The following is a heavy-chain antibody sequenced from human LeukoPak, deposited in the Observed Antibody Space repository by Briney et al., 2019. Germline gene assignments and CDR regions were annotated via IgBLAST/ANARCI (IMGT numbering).Heavy chain of an antibody. CDR2: IYYSGST. V-gene: IGHV4-30-4*08. Sequence: SQTLSLTCTVSGGSISSGDYYWGWIRQPPGKGLEWIGYIYYSGSTYYNPSLKSRVTISVDTSKNQFSLKLSSVTAADTAVYYCARVDFWSGYSPFDYWGQGTLVTVSS. CDR3: ARVDFWSGYSPFDY. J-gene: IGHJ4*02. CDR1: GGSISSGDYY. D-gene: IGHD3-3*01.